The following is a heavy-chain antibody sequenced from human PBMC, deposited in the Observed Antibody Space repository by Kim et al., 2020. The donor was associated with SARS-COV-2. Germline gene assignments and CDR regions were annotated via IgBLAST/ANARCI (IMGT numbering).Heavy chain of an antibody. J-gene: IGHJ6*02. D-gene: IGHD4-4*01. Sequence: SNPSLKSRVTISVDTSKNPFSLKLSSVTAADTAVYYCARDNYPYYYGMDVWGQGTTVTVSS. V-gene: IGHV4-31*02. CDR3: ARDNYPYYYGMDV.